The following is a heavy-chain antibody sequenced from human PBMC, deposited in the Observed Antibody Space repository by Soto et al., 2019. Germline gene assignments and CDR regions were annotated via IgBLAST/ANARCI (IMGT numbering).Heavy chain of an antibody. D-gene: IGHD3-9*01. CDR1: GFSLSTSGVG. J-gene: IGHJ4*02. CDR2: IYWDDSK. Sequence: QITLKESGPTLVRPRQTLTLTCAFSGFSLSTSGVGVGWIRQPPGKALEWLAVIYWDDSKHYSPSLRSRLTITKDTSKNQXVLTMTNMDPMDTGTYYCAHKGPEDWPLDYWGQGTLVTFSS. CDR3: AHKGPEDWPLDY. V-gene: IGHV2-5*02.